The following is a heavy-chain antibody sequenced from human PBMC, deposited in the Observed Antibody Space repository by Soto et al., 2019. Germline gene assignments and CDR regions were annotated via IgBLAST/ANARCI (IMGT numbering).Heavy chain of an antibody. CDR1: GIPFSNLC. CDR3: AARSCTIAACIGASYMCFDY. Sequence: GGLRLSCATSGIPFSNLCRTWVLQAPWKVLEWVGNIKQDGSEKNYVNSAKGRFTISRDNAKDALYLQMNSLTDEDTAIYYCAARSCTIAACIGASYMCFDYWGQGALVTVS. J-gene: IGHJ4*02. V-gene: IGHV3-7*03. CDR2: IKQDGSEK. D-gene: IGHD2-8*01.